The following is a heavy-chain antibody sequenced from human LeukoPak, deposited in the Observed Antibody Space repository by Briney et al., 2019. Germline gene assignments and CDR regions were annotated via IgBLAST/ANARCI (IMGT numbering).Heavy chain of an antibody. D-gene: IGHD3-10*01. V-gene: IGHV1-2*02. Sequence: ASVKVSCKASGYTFTGYYMHWVRQAPGQGLEWVGWITPNSGGTNYAQKFQGRVTMNRDTSISTAYMELSRLRSDDTAVYYCARNPQLLWFGELFWFDPWGQGTLVTVSS. CDR2: ITPNSGGT. CDR3: ARNPQLLWFGELFWFDP. CDR1: GYTFTGYY. J-gene: IGHJ5*02.